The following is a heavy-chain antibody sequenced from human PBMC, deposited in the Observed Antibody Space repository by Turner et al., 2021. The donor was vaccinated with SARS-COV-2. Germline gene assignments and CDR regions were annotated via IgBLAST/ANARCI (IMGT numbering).Heavy chain of an antibody. CDR3: AGIQSYDRSDYYGMDV. V-gene: IGHV3-30-3*01. CDR2: MSFDGSDE. Sequence: QVQLVESGGGVVQPGRSLRLSCAASGFIFSSYAMHWVRQAPGKGLEWVAFMSFDGSDEYYAESVKGRFTISRDNSKNTLYLQMNSLRAEDTAVYYCAGIQSYDRSDYYGMDVWGQGTTVTVSS. CDR1: GFIFSSYA. D-gene: IGHD3-22*01. J-gene: IGHJ6*02.